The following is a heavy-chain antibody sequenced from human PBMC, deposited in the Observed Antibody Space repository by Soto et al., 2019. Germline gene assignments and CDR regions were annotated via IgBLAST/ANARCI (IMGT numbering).Heavy chain of an antibody. J-gene: IGHJ6*03. CDR2: IGTAGDA. D-gene: IGHD3-10*01. CDR3: ARGRLSGYYYMDL. Sequence: GGSLRISFAASGFTLSSQHMHWVRPATGKCLEWVSTIGTAGDAYYPGSAKGRFTISRENAKNSLYLQMNSLRAGDTAVYYCARGRLSGYYYMDLWGKGTTVTVSS. CDR1: GFTLSSQH. V-gene: IGHV3-13*01.